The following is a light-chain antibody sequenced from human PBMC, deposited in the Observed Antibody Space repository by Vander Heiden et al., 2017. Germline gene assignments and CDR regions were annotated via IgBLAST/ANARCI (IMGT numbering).Light chain of an antibody. Sequence: IRMTQSPSSLSASTGDRVTITCRASQGISSYLAWYQQKPGKAPKLLIYAASTLQSGVPSRFSGSGSGTDFTLTISCLQSEDFATYYCQQYDSYPYTFGQGTKLEIK. CDR1: QGISSY. CDR2: AAS. V-gene: IGKV1-8*01. J-gene: IGKJ2*01. CDR3: QQYDSYPYT.